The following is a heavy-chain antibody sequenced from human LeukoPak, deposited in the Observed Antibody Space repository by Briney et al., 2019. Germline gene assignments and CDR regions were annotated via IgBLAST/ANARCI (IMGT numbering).Heavy chain of an antibody. Sequence: PGGSLRLSCAASGFTFSSYAMSWVRQAPGKGLDWVSSINGGGGSIYYADSVKGRFTISRDNAKNSLYLQMSSLRAEDTAVYYCAREERDGYNYYWYFDLWGRGTLVTVSS. V-gene: IGHV3-23*01. D-gene: IGHD5-24*01. CDR3: AREERDGYNYYWYFDL. CDR1: GFTFSSYA. J-gene: IGHJ2*01. CDR2: INGGGGSI.